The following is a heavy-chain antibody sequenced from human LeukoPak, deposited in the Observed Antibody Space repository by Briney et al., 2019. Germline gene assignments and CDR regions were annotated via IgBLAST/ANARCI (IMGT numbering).Heavy chain of an antibody. CDR1: GFTFSSYS. CDR3: ARDQPLYSGSYGY. CDR2: ISSSSSYI. Sequence: GGSLRLSCAASGFTFSSYSMNWVRKAPGKGLEWVSSISSSSSYIYYADSVKGRFTISRDNAKNSLYLQMNSLRAEDTAVYYCARDQPLYSGSYGYWGQGTLVTVSS. V-gene: IGHV3-21*01. J-gene: IGHJ4*02. D-gene: IGHD1-26*01.